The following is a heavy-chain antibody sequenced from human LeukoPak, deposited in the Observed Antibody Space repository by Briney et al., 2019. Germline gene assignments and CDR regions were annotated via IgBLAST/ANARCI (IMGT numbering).Heavy chain of an antibody. CDR2: ITGSGGGT. J-gene: IGHJ4*02. CDR3: AKGHSSLVYFDY. V-gene: IGHV3-23*01. D-gene: IGHD6-13*01. Sequence: GGSLRLSCVASGFTFRSYGMSWVRQAPGKGLEWVSAITGSGGGTYYADSVKGRFTISRDNSKNTLYLQMNSLRAEDTAVYYCAKGHSSLVYFDYWGQGTLVTVSS. CDR1: GFTFRSYG.